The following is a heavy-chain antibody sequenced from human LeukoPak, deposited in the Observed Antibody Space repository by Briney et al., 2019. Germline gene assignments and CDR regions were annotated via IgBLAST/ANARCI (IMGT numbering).Heavy chain of an antibody. J-gene: IGHJ4*02. Sequence: SVKVSCKASGGTFSSYAISWVRQAPGQGLEWMGGIIPIFGTANYAQKFQGRVTITADESTSTAYMELSSLRSEDTAVYYCARTRIAAATPTPDFFDDWGQGTLVTVSS. CDR2: IIPIFGTA. CDR1: GGTFSSYA. D-gene: IGHD6-13*01. CDR3: ARTRIAAATPTPDFFDD. V-gene: IGHV1-69*13.